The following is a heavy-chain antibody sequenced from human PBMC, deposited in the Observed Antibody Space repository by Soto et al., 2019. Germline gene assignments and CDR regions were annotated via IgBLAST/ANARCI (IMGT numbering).Heavy chain of an antibody. J-gene: IGHJ5*02. CDR1: GFTFSSYA. V-gene: IGHV3-23*01. CDR2: ISGSGGST. D-gene: IGHD6-19*01. CDR3: VKDLKSLPIAVAAPNWFDP. Sequence: GGSLRLSCAASGFTFSSYAMSWVRQAPGKGLEWVSAISGSGGSTYYADSVKGRFTISRDNSKNTLYLQMNSLRAEDTAVYYCVKDLKSLPIAVAAPNWFDPWGQGTLVTVSS.